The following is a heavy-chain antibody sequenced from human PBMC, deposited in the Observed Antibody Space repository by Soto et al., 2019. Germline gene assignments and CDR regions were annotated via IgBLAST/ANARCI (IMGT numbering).Heavy chain of an antibody. J-gene: IGHJ4*02. Sequence: GGSLRLSCAASGFTFSSYAMSWVRQAPGKGLEWVSAISGSGGSTYYADSVKGRFTISRDNSKNTLYLQMNSLRAEDTAVYYCAKDVPSIFGVVSYFDYWGQGTLVTVSS. CDR3: AKDVPSIFGVVSYFDY. V-gene: IGHV3-23*01. CDR1: GFTFSSYA. D-gene: IGHD3-3*01. CDR2: ISGSGGST.